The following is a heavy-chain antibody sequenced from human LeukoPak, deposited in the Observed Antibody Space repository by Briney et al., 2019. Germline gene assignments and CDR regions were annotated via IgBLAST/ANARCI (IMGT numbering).Heavy chain of an antibody. CDR1: GYTLTELS. CDR3: ASRIAAAAPSDY. CDR2: FDPEDGET. D-gene: IGHD6-13*01. Sequence: GASVKVSCKVSGYTLTELSMHWVRQAPGKGLEWMGGFDPEDGETIYAQKFQGRVTMTEDTSTDTAYMELSSLRSEDTAVYYCASRIAAAAPSDYWGQGTLVTVSS. J-gene: IGHJ4*02. V-gene: IGHV1-24*01.